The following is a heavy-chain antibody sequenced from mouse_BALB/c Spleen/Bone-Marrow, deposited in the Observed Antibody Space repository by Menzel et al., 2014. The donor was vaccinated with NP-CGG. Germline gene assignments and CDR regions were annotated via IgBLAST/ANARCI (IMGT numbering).Heavy chain of an antibody. Sequence: VQLQQSGAELVKPGASVKLSCTASGFNIKDTYIHWVKQRPEQGLEWIGRIDPANADTKYGPKFQGKATITADTSSNTVSLQCISLSSEGTAIYYSVRAARTLDYWGQGTTLTHSS. J-gene: IGHJ2*01. CDR2: IDPANADT. CDR3: VRAARTLDY. CDR1: GFNIKDTY. D-gene: IGHD3-1*01. V-gene: IGHV14-3*02.